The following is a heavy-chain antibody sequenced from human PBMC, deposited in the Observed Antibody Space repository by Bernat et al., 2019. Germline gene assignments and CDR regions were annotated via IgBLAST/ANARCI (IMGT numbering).Heavy chain of an antibody. CDR2: INIDGTTT. Sequence: EVQLAESGGGLVQPGGSLRLSCAASGFTFSYYWMDWVRQAPGKGPVWVSRINIDGTTTNYADSVKGRFTMSRDNAKNTVYLQMNSLRAEDTAVYYCVRDPNRKLDYWGQGTPVTVSP. CDR1: GFTFSYYW. V-gene: IGHV3-74*01. CDR3: VRDPNRKLDY. J-gene: IGHJ4*02. D-gene: IGHD1-1*01.